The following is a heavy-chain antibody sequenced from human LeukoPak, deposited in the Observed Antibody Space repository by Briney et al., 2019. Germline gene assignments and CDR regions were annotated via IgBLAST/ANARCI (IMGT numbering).Heavy chain of an antibody. CDR1: GFTFSSYW. CDR3: ARGAYYYED. D-gene: IGHD3-22*01. Sequence: GGSLRLSCAASGFTFSSYWMNWARQAPGKGLEWVASINHNGNVNYYVDSVKGRFTISRDNAKNSLYLQMSNLRAEDTAVYYCARGAYYYEDWGQGTLVTVSS. V-gene: IGHV3-7*03. J-gene: IGHJ4*02. CDR2: INHNGNVN.